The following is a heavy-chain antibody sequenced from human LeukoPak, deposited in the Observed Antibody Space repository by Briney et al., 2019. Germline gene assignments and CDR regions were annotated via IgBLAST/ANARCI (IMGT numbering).Heavy chain of an antibody. CDR2: IWYDGSNR. J-gene: IGHJ4*02. D-gene: IGHD1-26*01. Sequence: PGRSLRLSCAASGXTFSSYGMHWVRQAPGKGLEWVAVIWYDGSNRYYADSVKGRFTISRDNSKNTLYLQLNSLRAEDTAVYYCARGKREVLNTRVFDYWGQGTLVTVSS. V-gene: IGHV3-33*01. CDR1: GXTFSSYG. CDR3: ARGKREVLNTRVFDY.